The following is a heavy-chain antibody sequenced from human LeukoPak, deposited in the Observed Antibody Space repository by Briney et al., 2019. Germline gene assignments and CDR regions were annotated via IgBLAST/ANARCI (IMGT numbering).Heavy chain of an antibody. CDR2: ISGSGGST. J-gene: IGHJ3*02. CDR1: GFIFSSYA. D-gene: IGHD4-17*01. V-gene: IGHV3-23*01. CDR3: ARENYGDYGDAFDI. Sequence: GGSLRLSCAASGFIFSSYAMSWVRQAPGKGLEWVSGISGSGGSTYYADSVKGRFTISRDNAKTSLYLQMNSLRAEDTAVYYCARENYGDYGDAFDIWGQGTMVTVSS.